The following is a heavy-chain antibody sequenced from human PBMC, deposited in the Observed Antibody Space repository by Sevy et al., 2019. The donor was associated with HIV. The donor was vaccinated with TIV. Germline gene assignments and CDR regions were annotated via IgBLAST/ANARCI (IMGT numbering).Heavy chain of an antibody. CDR1: GFTFSSYW. V-gene: IGHV3-7*01. Sequence: GGSLRLSCAASGFTFSSYWMSWVRQAPGKGLEWVANIKQDGSEKYYVDSVKGRFTISRDNAKNSLYLQMNSLRAEDTAVYYCARDWSPIYYYDSSGFQFDYWGQGTLVTVSS. CDR3: ARDWSPIYYYDSSGFQFDY. D-gene: IGHD3-22*01. J-gene: IGHJ4*02. CDR2: IKQDGSEK.